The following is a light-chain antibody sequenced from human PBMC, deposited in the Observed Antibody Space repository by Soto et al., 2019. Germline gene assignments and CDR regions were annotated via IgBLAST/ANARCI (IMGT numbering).Light chain of an antibody. J-gene: IGLJ2*01. CDR2: EVT. CDR3: SSYTTSHVV. V-gene: IGLV2-14*01. Sequence: QSALTQPASVSGSPGQSITISCTGAPNYVGNNNKYVSWYRQHPGKAPKLMIYEVTNRPSGVSNRFSGSKSGNTASLTISGLQAEDEADYYCSSYTTSHVVFGGGTQLTVL. CDR1: PNYVGNNNKY.